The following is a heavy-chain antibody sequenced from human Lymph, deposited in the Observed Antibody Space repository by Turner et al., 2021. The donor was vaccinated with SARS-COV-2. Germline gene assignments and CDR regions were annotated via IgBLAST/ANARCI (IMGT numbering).Heavy chain of an antibody. V-gene: IGHV1-69*10. CDR1: GGTFSSSA. CDR3: ARIAAPGMGGGVHYYYYAMDV. D-gene: IGHD6-13*01. Sequence: QVQLVQSGAEVKKPGSSVKVSCKASGGTFSSSAISWVRQAPGQGPEWMGGIIPFLAIANYAQKFQGRVTITAEKSTGTAYMELSSLGSEDTAVYFCARIAAPGMGGGVHYYYYAMDVWGQGTTVTVSS. J-gene: IGHJ6*02. CDR2: IIPFLAIA.